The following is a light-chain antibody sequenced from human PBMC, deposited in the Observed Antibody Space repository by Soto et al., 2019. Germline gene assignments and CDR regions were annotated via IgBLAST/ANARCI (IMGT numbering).Light chain of an antibody. CDR1: SSDVGGYNY. Sequence: QSALTQPASVSGSPGQSITISCTGTSSDVGGYNYVSWYLQHPGKAPKLMIYDVSNRPSGVSNRFSGSKSGNTASLTISGLQAEDEADYYCSSYTSSSTPYWVFGGGTKLTVL. J-gene: IGLJ3*02. V-gene: IGLV2-14*01. CDR2: DVS. CDR3: SSYTSSSTPYWV.